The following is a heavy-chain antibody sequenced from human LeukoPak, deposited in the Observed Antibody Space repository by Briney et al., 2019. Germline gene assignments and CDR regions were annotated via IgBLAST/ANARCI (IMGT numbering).Heavy chain of an antibody. CDR1: GFTLSSYW. CDR2: INNDGSTT. V-gene: IGHV3-74*01. CDR3: ARDLVVATGPDY. D-gene: IGHD5-12*01. Sequence: GGSLRLSCAASGFTLSSYWMHWVRQAPGKGLVWVSRINNDGSTTNYADSVKGRFTISRDNAKNTLYLQMNSLRAEDTAVYYCARDLVVATGPDYWGQGTLVTVSS. J-gene: IGHJ4*02.